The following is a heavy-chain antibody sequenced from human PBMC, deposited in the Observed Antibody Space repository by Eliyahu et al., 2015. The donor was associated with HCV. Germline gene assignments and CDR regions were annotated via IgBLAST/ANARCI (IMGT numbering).Heavy chain of an antibody. D-gene: IGHD6-25*01. Sequence: QLQLQESGPGLLKPSETLSLTCVVSGGSMNGDXDSWMWIRQPPGKALEWIGYTLDSGDSYYNPSLQSRVSMSVDRSKNRFSLRLTSVTAADTAVYYCAKGSRCSYISCYGYHGLDVWGEGTTVTVSS. CDR3: AKGSRCSYISCYGYHGLDV. J-gene: IGHJ6*04. CDR2: TLDSGDS. V-gene: IGHV4-30-2*01. CDR1: GGSMNGDXDS.